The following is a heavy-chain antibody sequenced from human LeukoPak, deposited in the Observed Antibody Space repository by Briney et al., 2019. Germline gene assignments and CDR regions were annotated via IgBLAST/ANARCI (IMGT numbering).Heavy chain of an antibody. J-gene: IGHJ5*01. CDR1: AGSFISSSHH. D-gene: IGHD5-12*01. V-gene: IGHV4-39*01. CDR3: VRHDGRGGATMGAFDS. CDR2: VYYGRTT. Sequence: SETLSLTCTVSAGSFISSSHHWGWIRQSPGKGLEWIGSVYYGRTTYYNPSLDGRVTVSLDTSANQFSLQLNSVTAADTAVYYCVRHDGRGGATMGAFDSWGQGSLVTVSS.